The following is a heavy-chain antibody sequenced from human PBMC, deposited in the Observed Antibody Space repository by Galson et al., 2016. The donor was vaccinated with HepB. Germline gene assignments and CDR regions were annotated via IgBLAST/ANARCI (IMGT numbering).Heavy chain of an antibody. CDR3: ARGFVGSGPNYYDMDV. Sequence: SVKVSCKGSGGTFNNYTISWVRQAPGQGLEWMGGIIPIFGSADYAQKFLGRVSITADESTFTAYMFLTSLRSDDTAVYYCARGFVGSGPNYYDMDVWGQGTTVTVSS. CDR2: IIPIFGSA. V-gene: IGHV1-69*13. D-gene: IGHD1-7*01. J-gene: IGHJ6*02. CDR1: GGTFNNYT.